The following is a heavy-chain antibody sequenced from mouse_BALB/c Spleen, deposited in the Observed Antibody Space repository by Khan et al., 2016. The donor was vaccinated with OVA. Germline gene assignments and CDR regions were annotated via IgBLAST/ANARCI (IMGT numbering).Heavy chain of an antibody. V-gene: IGHV1S135*01. Sequence: VQLKQSGPELMKPGASVKISCKASGYSFTTYYIHWVMQSHGKSLEWIGYIDPFSGDTTYNQKFKGKATLTVDKSSSTAYINLSNLTSEDSAVYFCTRHGYVAWFTYWGQGTLVTVSA. CDR2: IDPFSGDT. J-gene: IGHJ3*01. D-gene: IGHD2-2*01. CDR3: TRHGYVAWFTY. CDR1: GYSFTTYY.